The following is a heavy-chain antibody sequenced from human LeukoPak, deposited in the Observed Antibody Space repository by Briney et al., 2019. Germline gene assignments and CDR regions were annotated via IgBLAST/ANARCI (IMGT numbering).Heavy chain of an antibody. CDR2: IYTSGST. CDR1: GGSITSGGYY. V-gene: IGHV4-61*02. CDR3: ARGGNYWPQWWFDP. J-gene: IGHJ5*02. Sequence: SETLSLTCAVSGGSITSGGYYWSWIRQPAGKGLEWIGRIYTSGSTNYNPSLKSRVTMSVDTSKNQFSLELNSVTPADTAVYYCARGGNYWPQWWFDPWGRGTLVSVSS. D-gene: IGHD1-26*01.